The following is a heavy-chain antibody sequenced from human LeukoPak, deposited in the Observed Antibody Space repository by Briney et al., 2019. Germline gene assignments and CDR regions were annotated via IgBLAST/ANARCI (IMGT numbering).Heavy chain of an antibody. CDR1: GFTFSSYW. Sequence: GGSLRLSCSASGFTFSSYWMHWVRQAPGKGLVWVSRINSDGSSTSYADSVKGRFTISRDNAKNTLYLQMNGLRAEDTAVYYCARASVWFGELLPWGQGTLVTVSS. CDR3: ARASVWFGELLP. D-gene: IGHD3-10*01. J-gene: IGHJ5*02. V-gene: IGHV3-74*01. CDR2: INSDGSST.